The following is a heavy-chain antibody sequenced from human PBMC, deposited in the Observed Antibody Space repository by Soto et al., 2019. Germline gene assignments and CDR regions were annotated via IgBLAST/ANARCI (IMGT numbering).Heavy chain of an antibody. CDR3: ARAGSQWLAIDY. D-gene: IGHD6-19*01. CDR1: GFTFSSYG. CDR2: IWYDGSNK. J-gene: IGHJ4*02. V-gene: IGHV3-33*01. Sequence: GGSLRLSCAASGFTFSSYGMHWVRQAPGKGLEWVAVIWYDGSNKYYADSVKGRFTISRDNSKNTLYLQMNSLRAEDTAVYYCARAGSQWLAIDYWGQGTLVTVSS.